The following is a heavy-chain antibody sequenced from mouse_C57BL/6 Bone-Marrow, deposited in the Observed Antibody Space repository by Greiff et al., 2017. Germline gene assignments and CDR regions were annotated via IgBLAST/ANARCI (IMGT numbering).Heavy chain of an antibody. CDR1: GYAFSSSW. Sequence: QVQLQQSGPELVKPGASVKISCKASGYAFSSSWMNWVKQRPGKGLEWIGRIYPGDGDTNYNGKFKGKATLTADKSSSTAYMQLSSLTSEDSAVYFCARVDYYGSSPDVWGTGTTGTVSS. CDR3: ARVDYYGSSPDV. CDR2: IYPGDGDT. V-gene: IGHV1-82*01. J-gene: IGHJ1*03. D-gene: IGHD1-1*01.